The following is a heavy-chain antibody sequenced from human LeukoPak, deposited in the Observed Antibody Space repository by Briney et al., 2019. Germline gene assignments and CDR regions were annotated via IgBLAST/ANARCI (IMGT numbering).Heavy chain of an antibody. CDR1: GYNLTTYW. CDR3: ARGTGESSPSDY. V-gene: IGHV5-51*01. Sequence: GESLKISCKDSGYNLTTYWIGWVRQMPGKGLEWLGIIYPSDSYTKYSPSFQGQVTISADRSITTAYLHWNSLKASDTAMYYCARGTGESSPSDYWGQGTLVTVSS. J-gene: IGHJ4*02. CDR2: IYPSDSYT. D-gene: IGHD3/OR15-3a*01.